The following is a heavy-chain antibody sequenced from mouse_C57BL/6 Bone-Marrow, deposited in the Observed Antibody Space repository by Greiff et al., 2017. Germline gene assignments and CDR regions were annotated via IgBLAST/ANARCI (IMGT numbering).Heavy chain of an antibody. V-gene: IGHV1-39*01. CDR2: INPNYGTT. CDR1: GYSFTDYN. Sequence: EVKVVESGPELVKPGASVKISCKASGYSFTDYNMNWVQQSNGKSLEWIGVINPNYGTTSYNQKFKGKGTFTVDQASSTDYMQLNILTSEDDAVYYCARGYDYDYAIDYWGQGTSVTVSS. CDR3: ARGYDYDYAIDY. D-gene: IGHD2-4*01. J-gene: IGHJ4*01.